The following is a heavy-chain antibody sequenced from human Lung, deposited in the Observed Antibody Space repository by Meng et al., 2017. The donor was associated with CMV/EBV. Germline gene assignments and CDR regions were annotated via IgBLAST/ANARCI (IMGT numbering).Heavy chain of an antibody. Sequence: SCAASRFTFSSYSMNWVRQAPGKGLEWVSSISSSSSYIYYADSVKGRFTISRDNAKSSLYLQMNSLRAEDTAVYYCAREGYYYDSGNYYYYFDHWGQGTLVTVSS. CDR2: ISSSSSYI. V-gene: IGHV3-21*01. J-gene: IGHJ4*02. CDR1: RFTFSSYS. D-gene: IGHD3-10*01. CDR3: AREGYYYDSGNYYYYFDH.